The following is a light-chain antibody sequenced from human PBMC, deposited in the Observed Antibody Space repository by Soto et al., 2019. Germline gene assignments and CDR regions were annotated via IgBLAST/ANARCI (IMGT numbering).Light chain of an antibody. Sequence: DIQMTQSPSTLSASVGDRVTITCRASQSISTWLAWYQQQPGKAPKVLIYDASSLKIGVPSRFSGSGSGTEFPLTISSLQPDDFATYYCQQYNSYSPYTFGQGTKLEIK. J-gene: IGKJ2*01. CDR2: DAS. V-gene: IGKV1-5*01. CDR3: QQYNSYSPYT. CDR1: QSISTW.